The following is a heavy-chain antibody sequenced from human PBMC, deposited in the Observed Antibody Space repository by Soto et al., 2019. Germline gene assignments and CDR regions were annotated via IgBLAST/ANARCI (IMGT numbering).Heavy chain of an antibody. J-gene: IGHJ5*02. D-gene: IGHD2-2*01. CDR2: LDPEDGEI. CDR3: ATILSTSEWHGFWFHP. V-gene: IGHV1-24*01. Sequence: QVQLLQSGAEVKKPGASVKVSCKISGYTLNQLSVHWVRQAPGRGPEWMGGLDPEDGEIIYPEKLQGRVTMTEDTSTDTAYMGLSSRRTEGAAMYYCATILSTSEWHGFWFHPWGQGTLVTVSS. CDR1: GYTLNQLS.